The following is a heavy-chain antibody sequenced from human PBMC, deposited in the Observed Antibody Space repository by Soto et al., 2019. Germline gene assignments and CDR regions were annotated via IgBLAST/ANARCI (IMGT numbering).Heavy chain of an antibody. Sequence: GGSLRLSCAASGFTFSSYWMSWVRQAPGKGLEWVANIKQDGSEKYYVDSVKGRFTISRDNAKNSLYLQMNSLRAEDTAVYYCARGSNYDFWSGYYTYFDYWGQGTLVTVSS. CDR2: IKQDGSEK. V-gene: IGHV3-7*01. D-gene: IGHD3-3*01. CDR3: ARGSNYDFWSGYYTYFDY. CDR1: GFTFSSYW. J-gene: IGHJ4*02.